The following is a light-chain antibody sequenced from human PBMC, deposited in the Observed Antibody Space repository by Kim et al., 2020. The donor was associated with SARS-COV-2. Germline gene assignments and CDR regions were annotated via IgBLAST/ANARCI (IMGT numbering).Light chain of an antibody. CDR1: QAISYA. CDR2: AAS. Sequence: DIQMAQSPSSLSASVGDRVSITCRASQAISYALAWYQQKPGTAPKVLVYAASKLQTGVPSRFSGSGSGTDYTLSISSLQPEDFATYYCQQYYNAPDTFGQGTKLEI. J-gene: IGKJ2*01. V-gene: IGKV1-NL1*01. CDR3: QQYYNAPDT.